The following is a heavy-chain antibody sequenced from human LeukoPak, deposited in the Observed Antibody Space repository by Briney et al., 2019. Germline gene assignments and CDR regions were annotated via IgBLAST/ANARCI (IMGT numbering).Heavy chain of an antibody. CDR2: ISAYNGNT. J-gene: IGHJ3*02. Sequence: ASVKVSCKASGYTFTSYGISWVRQAPGQGLEWMGWISAYNGNTNYAQKLQGRVTMTTDTSTSTAYMELSSLRSEDTAVYYCAREADIVVVPAARGFDAFDIWGQGTMVTVSS. CDR1: GYTFTSYG. V-gene: IGHV1-18*01. D-gene: IGHD2-2*01. CDR3: AREADIVVVPAARGFDAFDI.